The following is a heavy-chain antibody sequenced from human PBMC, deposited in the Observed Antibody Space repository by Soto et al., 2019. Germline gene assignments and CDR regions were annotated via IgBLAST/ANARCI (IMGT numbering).Heavy chain of an antibody. CDR2: ISYDGTKK. V-gene: IGHV3-30-3*01. CDR1: GITFSTYA. Sequence: QVQLVESGGGVVQPGRSLRLSCAASGITFSTYAMHWVRQAPGKGLEWVSIISYDGTKKYYADSVKGRFSISRDNSKNTLYLQMHSLRGDDTAVYYCARDVYFDYWGQGTLVTVSS. CDR3: ARDVYFDY. J-gene: IGHJ4*02.